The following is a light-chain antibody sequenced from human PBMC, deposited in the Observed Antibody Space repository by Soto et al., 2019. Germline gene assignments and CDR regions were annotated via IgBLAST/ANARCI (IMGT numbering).Light chain of an antibody. V-gene: IGLV2-14*01. CDR3: SSYTGNSTPYV. J-gene: IGLJ1*01. CDR2: AVS. CDR1: SSDVGGYNY. Sequence: QSALTQPASVSGSPGQSITISCTGTSSDVGGYNYVSWYQQHPGKAPKLMIYAVSDRPSGVSNRFSGSKSGNTASLTISGLQAEDEADYYWSSYTGNSTPYVFGTGTKLTVL.